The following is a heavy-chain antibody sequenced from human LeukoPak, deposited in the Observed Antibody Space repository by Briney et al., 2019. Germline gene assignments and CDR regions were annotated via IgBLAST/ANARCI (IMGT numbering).Heavy chain of an antibody. J-gene: IGHJ4*02. V-gene: IGHV1-46*01. CDR2: INPSGGT. Sequence: ASVKVSCKASGYTFSIYNMHWVRQAPGQGLEWMGIINPSGGTSYAQKLQGGITMTRDTSTVCMELSSLRSEDTAFYYCAREGVAGTGLDYWGQGTLVTVSS. D-gene: IGHD6-13*01. CDR1: GYTFSIYN. CDR3: AREGVAGTGLDY.